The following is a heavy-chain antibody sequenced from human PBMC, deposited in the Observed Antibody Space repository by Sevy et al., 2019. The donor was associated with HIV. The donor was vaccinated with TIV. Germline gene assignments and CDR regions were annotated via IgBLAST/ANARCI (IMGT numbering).Heavy chain of an antibody. J-gene: IGHJ4*02. V-gene: IGHV3-74*01. Sequence: GGSLRLSCAASGFTFSSYWMHWVRQAPGKGPVWVSGVNSDGSSTNYADSVKGRFTMSRDSAKNTLYLQMNSLRAEDKAGYFCVAGKHWQDYWGQGTLVTVSS. CDR1: GFTFSSYW. CDR2: VNSDGSST. D-gene: IGHD6-13*01. CDR3: VAGKHWQDY.